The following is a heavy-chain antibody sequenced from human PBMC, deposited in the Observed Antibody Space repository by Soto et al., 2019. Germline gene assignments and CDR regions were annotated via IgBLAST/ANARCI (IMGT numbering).Heavy chain of an antibody. D-gene: IGHD1-26*01. CDR3: AREDGIVGATSAFHY. CDR1: GFTFSTYN. V-gene: IGHV3-21*01. CDR2: INGRGNYI. Sequence: EVLLVESGGGLDKPGGSLRLSCAASGFTFSTYNMNWVRQAPGKGLEWVSSINGRGNYIYYTDAVQGRFTISRDNAKTSLYLQMNRLRAEDTAVYYCAREDGIVGATSAFHYWGQGTLVTVSS. J-gene: IGHJ4*02.